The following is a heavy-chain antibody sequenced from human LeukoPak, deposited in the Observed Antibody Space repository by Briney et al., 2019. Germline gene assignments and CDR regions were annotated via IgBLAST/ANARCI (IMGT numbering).Heavy chain of an antibody. CDR1: GASITSSY. J-gene: IGHJ4*02. D-gene: IGHD1-7*01. Sequence: SETLSLTCSVSGASITSSYWSWIRQPAGKGLEWIGRIYISGSTNYNPSLKSRATMSVDTSKNQFSLKLNSVTAADTALYYCARGTYYGDYWGQGTLVTVSS. CDR2: IYISGST. V-gene: IGHV4-4*07. CDR3: ARGTYYGDY.